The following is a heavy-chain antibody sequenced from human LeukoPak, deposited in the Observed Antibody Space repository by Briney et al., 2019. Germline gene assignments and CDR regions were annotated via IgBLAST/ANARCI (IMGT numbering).Heavy chain of an antibody. J-gene: IGHJ6*03. CDR1: GYTFTSYD. CDR3: ARGRVAVAGRDYYYYMDV. V-gene: IGHV1-8*01. D-gene: IGHD6-19*01. CDR2: MNPNSGNT. Sequence: ASVKVSCKASGYTFTSYDINWVRQATGQGLEWMGWMNPNSGNTGYAQKFQGRVTMTRNTSISTAYMELSSLRSEDTAVYYCARGRVAVAGRDYYYYMDVWGKGTTVTISS.